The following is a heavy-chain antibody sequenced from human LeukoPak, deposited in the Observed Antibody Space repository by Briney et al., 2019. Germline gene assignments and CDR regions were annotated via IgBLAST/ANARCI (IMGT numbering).Heavy chain of an antibody. Sequence: SETLSLTCTVSGGSISTTTYYWDWIRQPPGKGLEYVGSIYYSGSTYYTPSLKSRVTISIDTAKNQFSLKLISVTAAGTAVYFCARHCSDSNCYRLDAFDIWGQGTLVTVSS. CDR3: ARHCSDSNCYRLDAFDI. CDR2: IYYSGST. J-gene: IGHJ3*02. CDR1: GGSISTTTYY. D-gene: IGHD2-15*01. V-gene: IGHV4-39*01.